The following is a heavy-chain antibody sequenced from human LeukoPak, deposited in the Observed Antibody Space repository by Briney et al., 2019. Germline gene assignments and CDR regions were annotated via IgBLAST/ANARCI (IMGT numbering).Heavy chain of an antibody. CDR1: GFTFSSYA. CDR2: ISGSGGST. V-gene: IGHV3-23*01. J-gene: IGHJ3*02. D-gene: IGHD4-17*01. CDR3: AKFSYDDYHDADDAFDI. Sequence: GGSLRLSCAASGFTFSSYAMSWVRQAPGKGLEWVSAISGSGGSTYYADSVKGRFTISRDNSKNTLYLQMNSLRAEDTAVYYCAKFSYDDYHDADDAFDIWGQGTMVTVSS.